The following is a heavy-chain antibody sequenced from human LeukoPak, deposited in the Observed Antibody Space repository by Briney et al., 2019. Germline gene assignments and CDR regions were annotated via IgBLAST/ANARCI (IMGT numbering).Heavy chain of an antibody. CDR1: GFTFSSYG. V-gene: IGHV3-30*02. CDR2: IRYDGSNK. D-gene: IGHD4-17*01. Sequence: SGGSLRLSCAASGFTFSSYGMHWGRHAPGEGLGWGAFIRYDGSNKYYADSVKGRFTISRENSKNTLYLQMNSLRAEDTAVYYCAIRGKTTVTTWFDYWGQGTLVTVSS. J-gene: IGHJ4*02. CDR3: AIRGKTTVTTWFDY.